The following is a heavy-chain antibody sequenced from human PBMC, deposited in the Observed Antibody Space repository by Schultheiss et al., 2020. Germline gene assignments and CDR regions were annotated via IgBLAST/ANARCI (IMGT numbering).Heavy chain of an antibody. Sequence: GGSLRLSCAASGFTFSSYAMHWVRQAPGKGLEWVSYISSSSSTIYYADSVKGRFAISRDNARNSVYLQMNSLRVGDTAFYHCAVGFHSPAWFHPWGQGTLVTVSS. D-gene: IGHD2/OR15-2a*01. CDR2: ISSSSSTI. V-gene: IGHV3-48*04. J-gene: IGHJ5*02. CDR3: AVGFHSPAWFHP. CDR1: GFTFSSYA.